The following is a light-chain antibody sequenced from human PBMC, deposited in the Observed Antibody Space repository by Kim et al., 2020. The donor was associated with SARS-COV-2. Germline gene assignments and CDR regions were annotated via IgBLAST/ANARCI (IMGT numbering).Light chain of an antibody. V-gene: IGLV3-19*01. Sequence: SSELTQDPAVSVALGQTVRITCQGDSLRSYYASWYQQKPGQAPVLVIYGKNNRPSGIPDRFSGSNSGNTASLTITGAQEEDEADYYCNSRDSSGNHVVFG. CDR3: NSRDSSGNHVV. CDR2: GKN. J-gene: IGLJ2*01. CDR1: SLRSYY.